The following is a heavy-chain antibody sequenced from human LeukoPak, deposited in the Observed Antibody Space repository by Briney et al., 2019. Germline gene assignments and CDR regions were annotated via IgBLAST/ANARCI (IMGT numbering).Heavy chain of an antibody. CDR3: AKYGLVERDSTADAFDM. CDR2: ISADGDST. D-gene: IGHD3/OR15-3a*01. J-gene: IGHJ3*02. Sequence: GGSLRLSCAASGFTFDDYVMHWVRQAPGKGLEWVSLISADGDSTYYADSVKGRFTISRDNRKNSLYMEMRSLRTEDTALYYCAKYGLVERDSTADAFDMWGQGTMVTVSS. CDR1: GFTFDDYV. V-gene: IGHV3-43*02.